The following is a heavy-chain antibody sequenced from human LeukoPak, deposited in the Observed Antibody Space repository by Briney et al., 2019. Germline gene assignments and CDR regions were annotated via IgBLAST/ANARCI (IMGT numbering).Heavy chain of an antibody. Sequence: PSQTLSLTCTVSGGSISSGTYYWTWIRHPAGKGLEWIGRIYTTGSTNYNPSLKSRVTMSTDTSKNQFSLKLSSVTAADTAVYYCARVTTGGYYNCWGQGTLVTVSS. CDR2: IYTTGST. J-gene: IGHJ4*02. D-gene: IGHD3-22*01. CDR3: ARVTTGGYYNC. CDR1: GGSISSGTYY. V-gene: IGHV4-61*02.